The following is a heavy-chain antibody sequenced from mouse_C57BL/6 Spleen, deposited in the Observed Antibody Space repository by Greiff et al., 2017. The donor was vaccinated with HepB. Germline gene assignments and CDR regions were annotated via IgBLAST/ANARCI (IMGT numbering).Heavy chain of an antibody. CDR3: ARSPGPQVDY. CDR2: IHPNSGST. J-gene: IGHJ2*01. CDR1: GYTFTSYW. Sequence: QVHVKQPGAELVKPGASVKLSCKASGYTFTSYWMHWVKQRPGQGLEWIGMIHPNSGSTNYNEKFKSKATLTVDKSSSTAYMQLSSLTSEDSAVYYCARSPGPQVDYWGQGTTLTVSS. V-gene: IGHV1-64*01. D-gene: IGHD6-1*01.